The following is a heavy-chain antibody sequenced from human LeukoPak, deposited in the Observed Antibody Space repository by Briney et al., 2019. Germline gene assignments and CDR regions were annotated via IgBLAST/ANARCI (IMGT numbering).Heavy chain of an antibody. CDR1: GFTLDDYG. J-gene: IGHJ4*02. CDR2: INWNGGST. CDR3: AKDLMGYSNYVFDY. Sequence: PGGSLRLSCAASGFTLDDYGMSWVRQAPGKGLEWVSGINWNGGSTGYADSVKGRFTISRDNSKNTLYLQMNSLRAEDTAVYYCAKDLMGYSNYVFDYWGQGTLVTVSS. D-gene: IGHD4-11*01. V-gene: IGHV3-20*04.